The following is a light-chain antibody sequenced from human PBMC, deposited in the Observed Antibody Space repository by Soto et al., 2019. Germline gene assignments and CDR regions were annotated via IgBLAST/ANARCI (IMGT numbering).Light chain of an antibody. CDR1: HSFSIY. J-gene: IGKJ1*01. V-gene: IGKV1-39*01. CDR2: AAS. CDR3: HQSYSTPWT. Sequence: DIQMTQSPSSLSASVGDRVTITCRTSHSFSIYLNWYQQRPGKAPKLLIYAASSLGSGVPSRFSGSGSGTDFTLTISSLQPEDIATYYCHQSYSTPWTFGQGTKVEIK.